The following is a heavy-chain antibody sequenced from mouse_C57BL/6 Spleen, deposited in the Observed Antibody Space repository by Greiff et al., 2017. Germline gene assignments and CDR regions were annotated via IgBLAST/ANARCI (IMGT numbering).Heavy chain of an antibody. CDR1: GFSLSTSGMG. CDR3: ARSGYYGTPSGYFDV. D-gene: IGHD1-1*01. CDR2: IYWDDDR. V-gene: IGHV8-12*01. Sequence: QVQLKESGPGILQSSQTLSLTCSFSGFSLSTSGMGVSWIRQPSGKGLEWLALIYWDDDRRYNPSLKSRLTISKDTSRNPVFIKITSVDTADTATYYCARSGYYGTPSGYFDVWGTGTTVTVSS. J-gene: IGHJ1*03.